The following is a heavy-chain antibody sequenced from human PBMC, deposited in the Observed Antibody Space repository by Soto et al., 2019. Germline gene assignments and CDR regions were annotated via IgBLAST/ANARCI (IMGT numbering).Heavy chain of an antibody. J-gene: IGHJ4*02. CDR1: GYSFTSYW. Sequence: GESLKISCQGSGYSFTSYWIGWVRQMPGKGLEWMGIIYPGDSDTRYSPSFQGQVTISADKSISTAYPQWSSLKASDTAMYYCARPFGESYTHFDYWGQGTLVTVSS. CDR3: ARPFGESYTHFDY. V-gene: IGHV5-51*01. CDR2: IYPGDSDT. D-gene: IGHD3-10*01.